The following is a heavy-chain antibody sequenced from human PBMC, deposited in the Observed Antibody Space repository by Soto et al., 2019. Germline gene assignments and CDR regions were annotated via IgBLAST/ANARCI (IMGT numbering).Heavy chain of an antibody. J-gene: IGHJ4*02. CDR1: GFTFSNAW. V-gene: IGHV3-15*01. Sequence: GGSLRLSCAASGFTFSNAWMSWVRQAPGKGLEWVARIKSKADGGTTDYAAPVQGRFAISRDDSKNTLYLQMNSLKTEDTAVYYCTTDDPINKYWGQGTLVTVSS. CDR3: TTDDPINKY. CDR2: IKSKADGGTT.